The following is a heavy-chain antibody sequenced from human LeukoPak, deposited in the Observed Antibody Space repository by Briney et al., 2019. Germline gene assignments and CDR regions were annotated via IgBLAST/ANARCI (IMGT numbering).Heavy chain of an antibody. J-gene: IGHJ4*02. Sequence: GGSQTPSSDAAGLLTSTYVISLVRQPGKDLVEWVSTIRGGAGSTYYADSVEGRSIISRDHSKNTPYQQIYRQRTDDTIIYYCATAQRWELPHYFDNWGQGALVTVSS. D-gene: IGHD1-26*01. CDR3: ATAQRWELPHYFDN. CDR1: GLLTSTYV. V-gene: IGHV3-23*01. CDR2: IRGGAGST.